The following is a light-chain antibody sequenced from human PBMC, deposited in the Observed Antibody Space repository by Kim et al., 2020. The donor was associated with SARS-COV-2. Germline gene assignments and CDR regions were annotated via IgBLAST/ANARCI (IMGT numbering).Light chain of an antibody. V-gene: IGLV3-19*01. CDR3: NARDSSGNLVV. Sequence: LGETIRITCHGGSVRVFEASWYQQKPGQAPVLFIYGKINRASEIRDQFSGASSGNAASLTITGAEAEDKADYYSNARDSSGNLVVFGGGTQRTVL. J-gene: IGLJ2*01. CDR2: GKI. CDR1: SVRVFE.